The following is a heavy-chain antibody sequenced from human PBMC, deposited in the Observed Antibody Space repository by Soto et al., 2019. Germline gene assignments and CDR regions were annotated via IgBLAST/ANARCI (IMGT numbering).Heavy chain of an antibody. J-gene: IGHJ5*02. CDR1: GGSFSGYY. CDR3: ARGFVRITIFGVVGNNLFDP. D-gene: IGHD3-3*01. V-gene: IGHV4-34*01. Sequence: QVQLQQWGAGLLKPSETLSLTCAVYGGSFSGYYWSWIRQPPGKGLEWIGEINHSGSTNYNPSLKSRVTLSVDTSKNQSSLKLSSVTAADTPVYYCARGFVRITIFGVVGNNLFDPWGQGTLVTVSS. CDR2: INHSGST.